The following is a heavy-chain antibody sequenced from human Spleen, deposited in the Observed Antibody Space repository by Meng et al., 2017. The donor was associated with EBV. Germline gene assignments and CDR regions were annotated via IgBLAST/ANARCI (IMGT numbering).Heavy chain of an antibody. CDR2: ISYDGSKK. CDR1: GFTFSSSG. J-gene: IGHJ4*02. V-gene: IGHV3-30*18. CDR3: VKRAESDY. D-gene: IGHD6-19*01. Sequence: GRLVGAGGGGCQPGRSLGLSCAASGFTFSSSGMHWVRQAPGKGLEWVAVISYDGSKKYADSVKGRFTISRDNSKNTVFLQMDSLRAEDTAVYYCVKRAESDYWGQGTLVTVSS.